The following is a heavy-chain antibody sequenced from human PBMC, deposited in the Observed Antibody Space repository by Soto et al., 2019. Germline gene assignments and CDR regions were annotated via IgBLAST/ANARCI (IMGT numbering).Heavy chain of an antibody. Sequence: QVQLVQSGAEVKKPGASVKVSCKASGYTFTSYGISWVRQAPGQGLEWMGWISAYNGNTNYAQKLQGRSTMTTATSTGPAYMGLRGLRSDDTAVYYCALRIAAAGTPYYYYGMDVWGQGTTVTSP. V-gene: IGHV1-18*01. J-gene: IGHJ6*02. CDR3: ALRIAAAGTPYYYYGMDV. CDR1: GYTFTSYG. D-gene: IGHD6-13*01. CDR2: ISAYNGNT.